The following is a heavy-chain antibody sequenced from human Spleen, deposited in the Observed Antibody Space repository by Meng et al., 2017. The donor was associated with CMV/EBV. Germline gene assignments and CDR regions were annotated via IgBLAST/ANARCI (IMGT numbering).Heavy chain of an antibody. D-gene: IGHD3-10*02. CDR1: GFIFSRNW. CDR3: ARVFLYGPFDP. Sequence: GESLKISCAASGFIFSRNWMSWVRQAPGKGLEWVANIKEDGSEQYYVDSVKGRFTMSRDNVKNSIYLQMNSLRAEDTGVYYCARVFLYGPFDPWGQGTLVTVSS. V-gene: IGHV3-7*01. J-gene: IGHJ5*02. CDR2: IKEDGSEQ.